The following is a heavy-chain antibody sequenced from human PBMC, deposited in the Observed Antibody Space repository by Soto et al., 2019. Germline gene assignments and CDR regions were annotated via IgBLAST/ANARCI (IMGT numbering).Heavy chain of an antibody. CDR3: VKDGSSGWPYYYGMDV. Sequence: GSLRPASAATVFTFTIPGMDLVSQAPGKGLEWVAVISYDGRNKYYADSVKGRFTISSDNSKNALYLQMSSLRPEDTAVYYCVKDGSSGWPYYYGMDVWGQGTTVTVSS. CDR1: VFTFTIPG. CDR2: ISYDGRNK. D-gene: IGHD6-19*01. J-gene: IGHJ6*02. V-gene: IGHV3-30*18.